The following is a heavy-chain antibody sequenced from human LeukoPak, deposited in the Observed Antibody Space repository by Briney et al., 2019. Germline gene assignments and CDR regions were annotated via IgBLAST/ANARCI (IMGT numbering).Heavy chain of an antibody. CDR2: INPNSGGT. CDR3: ARVDIVVVPAASYWYFDL. V-gene: IGHV1-2*02. J-gene: IGHJ2*01. Sequence: ASVKVSCKASGYTFTGYYMHWVRQAPGQGLEWMGWINPNSGGTNYAQKFQGRVTMTRDTSISTAYMELSRLRSDDTAVYYCARVDIVVVPAASYWYFDLRGRGTLVTVSS. CDR1: GYTFTGYY. D-gene: IGHD2-2*03.